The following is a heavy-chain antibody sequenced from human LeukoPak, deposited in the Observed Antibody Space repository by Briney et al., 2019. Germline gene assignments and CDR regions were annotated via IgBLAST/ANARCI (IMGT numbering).Heavy chain of an antibody. Sequence: KPSETLSLTCTVSGGSISNYYWSWIRQSPGKRLERIGYIYYNGSPNYNPSLKSRVTISVDTSKNQFSLKLSSVTAADTAVYYCAASKEVAATPVDYWGQGTLVTVSS. CDR2: IYYNGSP. J-gene: IGHJ4*02. V-gene: IGHV4-59*08. CDR3: AASKEVAATPVDY. D-gene: IGHD2-15*01. CDR1: GGSISNYY.